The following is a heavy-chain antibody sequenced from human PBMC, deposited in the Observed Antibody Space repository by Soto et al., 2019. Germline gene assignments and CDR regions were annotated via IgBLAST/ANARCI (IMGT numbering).Heavy chain of an antibody. CDR3: ARVGGAVVTADY. V-gene: IGHV1-18*01. D-gene: IGHD1-26*01. CDR1: GYTFINYG. Sequence: QVQLVQSGPEVKKPGASVKVSCKTSGYTFINYGISWVRQAPGQGLEWMGWINPDNGNKNFAQRLQGRVTMTADRSTRTAYMELRSLRFDDTAMYYCARVGGAVVTADYWGQGTLVTVSS. CDR2: INPDNGNK. J-gene: IGHJ4*02.